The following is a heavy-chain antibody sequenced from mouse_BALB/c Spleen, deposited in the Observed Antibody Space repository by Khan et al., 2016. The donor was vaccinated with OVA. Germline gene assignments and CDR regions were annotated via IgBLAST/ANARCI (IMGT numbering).Heavy chain of an antibody. V-gene: IGHV14-3*02. Sequence: VQLQQPGAELVKPGASVNLSCSASGFNIKDTYIHWVKQRPEQGLEWIGRIDPPNDDSKFGPKFQDKATLTADTSSNTAYLQLTSLTSEDTAVYYCATRYGNPFAYWGQGTLVSVSA. CDR2: IDPPNDDS. D-gene: IGHD2-1*01. CDR3: ATRYGNPFAY. J-gene: IGHJ3*01. CDR1: GFNIKDTY.